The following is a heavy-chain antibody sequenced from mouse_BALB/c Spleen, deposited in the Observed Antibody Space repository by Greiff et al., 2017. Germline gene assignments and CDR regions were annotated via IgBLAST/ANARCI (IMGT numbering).Heavy chain of an antibody. Sequence: EVQLQESGTVLARPGASVKMSCKASGYSFTSYWMHWVKQRPGQGLEWIGAIYPGNSDTSYNQKFKGKAKLTAVTSASTAYMELSSLTNEDSAVYYGTRGGYYYGSSYFDYWGQGTTLTVSA. V-gene: IGHV1-5*01. D-gene: IGHD1-1*01. CDR1: GYSFTSYW. J-gene: IGHJ2*01. CDR2: IYPGNSDT. CDR3: TRGGYYYGSSYFDY.